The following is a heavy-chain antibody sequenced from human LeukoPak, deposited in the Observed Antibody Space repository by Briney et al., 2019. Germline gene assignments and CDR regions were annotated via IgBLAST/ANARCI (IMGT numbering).Heavy chain of an antibody. Sequence: GGSLRLSCAASGFTFSDYYMSWIRQAPGKGLEWVSYISSSGSTMYYADSVKGRFTISRDNAKNSLYLQMNSLRAEDTAVYYCARAISSDYENYFDYWGQGTLVTVSS. V-gene: IGHV3-11*01. CDR1: GFTFSDYY. CDR2: ISSSGSTM. CDR3: ARAISSDYENYFDY. D-gene: IGHD5-12*01. J-gene: IGHJ4*02.